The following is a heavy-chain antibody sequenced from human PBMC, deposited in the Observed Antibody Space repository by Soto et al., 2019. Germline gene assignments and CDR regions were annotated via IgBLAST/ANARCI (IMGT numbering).Heavy chain of an antibody. D-gene: IGHD1-26*01. J-gene: IGHJ4*02. CDR3: ARDRFIGTYYIKGVTYILDH. Sequence: PGGSLRLSCAASGFTFTDYWMSWVRQAPGKGLEWVANLNQGGNEKNYLDSVKGRFTISRDNAKNSVYLQLNSLRAEDTAVYYCARDRFIGTYYIKGVTYILDHWGQGAPVTVSS. CDR1: GFTFTDYW. V-gene: IGHV3-7*03. CDR2: LNQGGNEK.